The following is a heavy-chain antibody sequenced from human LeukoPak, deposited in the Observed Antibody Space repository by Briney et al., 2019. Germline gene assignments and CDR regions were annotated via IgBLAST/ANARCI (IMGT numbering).Heavy chain of an antibody. CDR3: ARLRVPAASFDP. D-gene: IGHD2-2*01. CDR2: IYDSGST. V-gene: IGHV4-59*08. CDR1: GGSISSYY. Sequence: NPSETLSLTRTVSGGSISSYYWSCIRQHPGKGLEWIGYIYDSGSTTYNPSLKSRVTISVDTSKNQFSLKLSSVTAADTAVYYCARLRVPAASFDPWGQGTLVTVSS. J-gene: IGHJ5*02.